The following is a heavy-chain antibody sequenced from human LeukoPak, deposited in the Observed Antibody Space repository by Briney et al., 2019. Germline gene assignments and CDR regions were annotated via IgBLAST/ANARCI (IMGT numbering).Heavy chain of an antibody. Sequence: SGTLSLTCTVSGGSISSYYWSWIRQPPGKGLEWIGYIYYSGSTNYNPSLKSRVTISVDTSKNQFSLKLSSVTAADTAVYYCARSPVYYDILTGYSNWFDPWGQGTLVTVSS. CDR3: ARSPVYYDILTGYSNWFDP. CDR1: GGSISSYY. CDR2: IYYSGST. J-gene: IGHJ5*02. V-gene: IGHV4-59*01. D-gene: IGHD3-9*01.